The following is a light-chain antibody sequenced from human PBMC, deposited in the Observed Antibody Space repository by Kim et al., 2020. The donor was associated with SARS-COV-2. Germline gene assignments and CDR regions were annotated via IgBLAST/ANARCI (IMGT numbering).Light chain of an antibody. Sequence: EVVMTQSPATLSLSPGETATLSCRASQNIYIRLAWYQQKPGQPPRLLFYDASTRATGVPARFSGSGSGTEFTLTISSLQSEDSAVYYCQRHDDWPLAFGGGTKVDIK. V-gene: IGKV3-15*01. CDR3: QRHDDWPLA. J-gene: IGKJ4*01. CDR1: QNIYIR. CDR2: DAS.